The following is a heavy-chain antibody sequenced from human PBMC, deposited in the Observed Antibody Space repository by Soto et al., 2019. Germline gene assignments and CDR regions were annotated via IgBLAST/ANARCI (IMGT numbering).Heavy chain of an antibody. D-gene: IGHD4-17*01. J-gene: IGHJ5*02. Sequence: ASVKVSCKVSGYTLTELSMHWVRQAPGKGLEWMGGFDPEDGETIYAQKFQGRVTMTEDTSTDTAYMELSSLRSEDTAVYYCATISDYGDYYGVINWFDPWGQGTLVTVSS. V-gene: IGHV1-24*01. CDR1: GYTLTELS. CDR2: FDPEDGET. CDR3: ATISDYGDYYGVINWFDP.